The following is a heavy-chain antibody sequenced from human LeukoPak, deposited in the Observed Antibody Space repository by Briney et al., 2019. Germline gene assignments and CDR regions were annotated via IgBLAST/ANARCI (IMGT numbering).Heavy chain of an antibody. CDR2: INHSGST. J-gene: IGHJ4*02. D-gene: IGHD2-2*02. V-gene: IGHV4-34*01. CDR1: GGSFSGYY. CDR3: ARGRRYCSSTSCYNSVLYFDY. Sequence: SETLSLTCAAYGGSFSGYYWSWIRQPPGKGLEWIGEINHSGSTNYNPSLKSRVTISVDTSKNQFSLKLSSVTAADTAVYYCARGRRYCSSTSCYNSVLYFDYWGQGTLVTVSS.